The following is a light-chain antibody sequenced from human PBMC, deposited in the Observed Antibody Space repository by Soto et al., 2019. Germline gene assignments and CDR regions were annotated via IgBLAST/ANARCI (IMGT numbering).Light chain of an antibody. CDR3: QSYDSSLSGYV. V-gene: IGLV1-40*01. CDR1: SSNIGAGYD. Sequence: QSVLTQPPSVSGAPGQRVTISCTGSSSNIGAGYDVHWYHQLPGTAPKLLIYGNSNRPSGVPDRFSGSKSGTSASLAITGLQIEDESDYYSQSYDSSLSGYVFGSGTKLTVL. CDR2: GNS. J-gene: IGLJ1*01.